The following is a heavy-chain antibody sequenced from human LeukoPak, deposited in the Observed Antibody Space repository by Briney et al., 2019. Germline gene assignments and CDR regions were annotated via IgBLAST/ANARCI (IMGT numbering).Heavy chain of an antibody. D-gene: IGHD5-18*01. CDR1: GFTFSSYA. J-gene: IGHJ4*02. Sequence: GGSLRLSCAASGFTFSSYAMSWVCQAPGKGLEWVSAISGSGGSTYYADSVKGRFTISRDNSKNTLYLQMSSLRAEDTAVYYCVKGDTAMAYYFDYWGQGTLVTVSS. CDR2: ISGSGGST. CDR3: VKGDTAMAYYFDY. V-gene: IGHV3-23*01.